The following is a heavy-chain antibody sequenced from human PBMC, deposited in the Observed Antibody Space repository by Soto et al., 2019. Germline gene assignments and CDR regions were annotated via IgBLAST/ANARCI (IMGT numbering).Heavy chain of an antibody. Sequence: PSETLSLTCTVSGGSISSSSYYWGWIRQPPGKGLEWIGSIYYSGSTYYNPSLKSRVTISVDTSKNQFSLKLSSVTAADTAVYYCARLYRDFWSGYHFDYWGQGTLVTVSS. D-gene: IGHD3-3*01. J-gene: IGHJ4*02. CDR3: ARLYRDFWSGYHFDY. CDR2: IYYSGST. V-gene: IGHV4-39*01. CDR1: GGSISSSSYY.